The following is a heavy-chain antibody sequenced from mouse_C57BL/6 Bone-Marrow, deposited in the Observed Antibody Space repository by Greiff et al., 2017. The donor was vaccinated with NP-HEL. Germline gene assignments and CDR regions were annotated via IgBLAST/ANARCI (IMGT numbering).Heavy chain of an antibody. CDR1: GFSLTSYG. Sequence: VQLQQSGPGLVAPSQSLSITCTVSGFSLTSYGVDWVRQSPGKGLEWLGVIWGVGSTNYNSALKSRLSISKDNSKSQVFLKMNSLQTDDTAMYYCASDAGTGGAMDYWGQGTSVTVSS. CDR3: ASDAGTGGAMDY. D-gene: IGHD3-3*01. J-gene: IGHJ4*01. V-gene: IGHV2-6*01. CDR2: IWGVGST.